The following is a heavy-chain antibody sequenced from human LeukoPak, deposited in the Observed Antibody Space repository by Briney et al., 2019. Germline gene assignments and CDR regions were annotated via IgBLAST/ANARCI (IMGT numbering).Heavy chain of an antibody. J-gene: IGHJ3*02. CDR3: ARATYYYDSSGYPSDAFDI. Sequence: ASVKVSCKASGYTFTSYGISWVRQAPGQGLEWMGWISAYNGNTNYAQKVQGRVTMTTDASTTTAYMDLRSLRSDDTAVYYCARATYYYDSSGYPSDAFDIWGQGTMVTVSS. CDR2: ISAYNGNT. CDR1: GYTFTSYG. V-gene: IGHV1-18*01. D-gene: IGHD3-22*01.